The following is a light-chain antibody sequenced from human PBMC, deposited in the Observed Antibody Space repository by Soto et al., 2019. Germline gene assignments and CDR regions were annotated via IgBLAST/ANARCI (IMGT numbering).Light chain of an antibody. CDR2: AAS. CDR3: QQRYSTPRT. CDR1: NKNSSW. Sequence: PMSKSPYRVTAAVGDRVDISCRASNKNSSWLAWYQQKPGKAPKLLIYAASSLQSGVPSRFSGSGSGTDFTLTISSLQPEDFATYYFQQRYSTPRTFGQGDKVDIK. J-gene: IGKJ1*01. V-gene: IGKV1D-12*01.